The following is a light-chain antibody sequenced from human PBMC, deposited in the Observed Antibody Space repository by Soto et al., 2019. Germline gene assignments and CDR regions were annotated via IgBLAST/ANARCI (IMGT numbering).Light chain of an antibody. Sequence: QSVLTQPASVSASPGHPITISCTGGKNDIGSSDYVSWYQQHPGKAPKLIVYGVSNRPSGTSDRFSGSKSGNTASLTISGLQADDEADYYCSSSTSSNTLVFGGGTKVTVL. CDR2: GVS. V-gene: IGLV2-14*01. CDR3: SSSTSSNTLV. CDR1: KNDIGSSDY. J-gene: IGLJ3*02.